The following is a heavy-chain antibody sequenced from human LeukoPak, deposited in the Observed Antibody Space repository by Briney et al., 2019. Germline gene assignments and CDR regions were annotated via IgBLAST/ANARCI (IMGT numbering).Heavy chain of an antibody. J-gene: IGHJ4*02. CDR1: GFTFSSYA. D-gene: IGHD3-22*01. CDR3: AKADSSGYYYVGSYDY. CDR2: ISGSGGST. V-gene: IGHV3-23*01. Sequence: GGSLRLSCAASGFTFSSYAMSWVRQAPGKGLEWVSAISGSGGSTYYADSVKGRFTISRDNSKNTLDLQMNSLRAEDTAVYYCAKADSSGYYYVGSYDYWGQGTLVTVSS.